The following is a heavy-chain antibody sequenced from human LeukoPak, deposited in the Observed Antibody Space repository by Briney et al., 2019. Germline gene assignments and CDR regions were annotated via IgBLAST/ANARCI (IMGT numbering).Heavy chain of an antibody. CDR1: GGSISSSSYY. D-gene: IGHD6-19*01. CDR2: IYHSGST. Sequence: SETLSLTCTVSGGSISSSSYYWGWIRQPPGKGLEWIGSIYHSGSTYYNPSLKSRVTISVDTSKNQFSLKLSSVTAADTAVYYCARGYSSGQTFDYWGQGTLVTVSS. J-gene: IGHJ4*02. V-gene: IGHV4-39*07. CDR3: ARGYSSGQTFDY.